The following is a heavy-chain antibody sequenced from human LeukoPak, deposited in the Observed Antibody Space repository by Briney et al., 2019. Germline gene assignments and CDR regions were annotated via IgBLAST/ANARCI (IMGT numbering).Heavy chain of an antibody. CDR3: AREDDRINDGFDY. CDR2: IIPIFATA. V-gene: IGHV1-69*13. CDR1: GGTFSSYS. D-gene: IGHD2-8*01. J-gene: IGHJ4*02. Sequence: SVKVSCKASGGTFSSYSISWVRQAPGQGLEWMGGIIPIFATANYAQKFQGRVTITADESTSTAHMELSSLRSDDTAVYYCAREDDRINDGFDYWGQGTLVTVSS.